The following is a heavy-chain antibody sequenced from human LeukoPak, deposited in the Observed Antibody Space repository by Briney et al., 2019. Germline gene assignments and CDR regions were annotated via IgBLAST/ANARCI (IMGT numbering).Heavy chain of an antibody. CDR3: ARGTYDSRDYYGMDV. CDR2: IYYSGST. V-gene: IGHV4-59*01. Sequence: SETLSLTCTVSGGSISSYYWSWIRQPPGKGLGWIGYIYYSGSTNYNPSLKSRVTISVDTSKNQFSLKLSSVTAADTAVYYCARGTYDSRDYYGMDVWGQGTTVTVSS. CDR1: GGSISSYY. D-gene: IGHD3-3*01. J-gene: IGHJ6*02.